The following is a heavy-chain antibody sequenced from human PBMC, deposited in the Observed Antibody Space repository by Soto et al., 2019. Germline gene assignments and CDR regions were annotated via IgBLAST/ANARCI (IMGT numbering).Heavy chain of an antibody. J-gene: IGHJ4*02. CDR3: VKSRGGNNFDFFD. Sequence: PGGSLRLSCSASGFTFSSYAMHWVRQAPGKGLEYVSGVRGNGDPPFYADSVKGRFTIPRDNSKNTLYLQMSGLSADDTAVYYCVKSRGGNNFDFFDWGQGALVTVSS. CDR1: GFTFSSYA. CDR2: VRGNGDPP. V-gene: IGHV3-64D*06. D-gene: IGHD5-12*01.